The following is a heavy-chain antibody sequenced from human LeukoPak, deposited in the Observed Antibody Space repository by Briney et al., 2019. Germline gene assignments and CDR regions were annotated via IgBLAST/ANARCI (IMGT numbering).Heavy chain of an antibody. CDR2: INSDGSST. CDR1: GFTFSSYW. D-gene: IGHD2-2*01. V-gene: IGHV3-74*01. CDR3: ARDQPVYCSSTSCYGYEGYYYCGMDV. J-gene: IGHJ6*04. Sequence: GGSLRLSCAASGFTFSSYWMHWVRQAPGKGLVWVSRINSDGSSTSYADSVKGRFTISRDNAKNTLYLQMNSLRAEDTAVYYCARDQPVYCSSTSCYGYEGYYYCGMDVWGKGTTVTVSS.